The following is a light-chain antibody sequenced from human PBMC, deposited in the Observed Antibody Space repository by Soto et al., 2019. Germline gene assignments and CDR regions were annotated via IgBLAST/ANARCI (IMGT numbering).Light chain of an antibody. Sequence: DIQMTQSPSSVSASVGDRVTITCRTSQGISSWLAWYQQKPGKAPRLLIYAASSLQSGVPSRFSGSGSGTXXXXXXXXXXXXXFATYYCQPANSFPLTFGEXTKVEIK. V-gene: IGKV1-12*01. CDR1: QGISSW. CDR3: QPANSFPLT. J-gene: IGKJ4*01. CDR2: AAS.